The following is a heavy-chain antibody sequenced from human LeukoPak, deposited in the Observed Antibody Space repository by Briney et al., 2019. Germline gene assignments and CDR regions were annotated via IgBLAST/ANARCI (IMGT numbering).Heavy chain of an antibody. J-gene: IGHJ4*02. D-gene: IGHD3-10*01. V-gene: IGHV3-30*03. CDR3: ARHVAYYYGSGSYT. Sequence: PGGSLRLSCAASGLTFRSYGMHWVRQAPGKGLEWVAVISYDGRNKYYAYSVNGRFTISRDTSKNTLYLQMNSLRAEDTAVYYCARHVAYYYGSGSYTWGQGTLVTVSS. CDR2: ISYDGRNK. CDR1: GLTFRSYG.